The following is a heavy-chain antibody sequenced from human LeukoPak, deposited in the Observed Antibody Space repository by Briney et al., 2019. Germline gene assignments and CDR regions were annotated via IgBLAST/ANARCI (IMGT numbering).Heavy chain of an antibody. Sequence: SETLSLTCTVYGGSFSAYSWTWIRQPPGKGLEWIGEINHSGSTNYNPSLKSRVTISVATSKNQFSLKLSSVTAADTAVYYCARHEVTMITFGGVIVSGYYFDYWGQGTLVTVSS. CDR2: INHSGST. CDR3: ARHEVTMITFGGVIVSGYYFDY. J-gene: IGHJ4*02. CDR1: GGSFSAYS. V-gene: IGHV4-34*01. D-gene: IGHD3-16*02.